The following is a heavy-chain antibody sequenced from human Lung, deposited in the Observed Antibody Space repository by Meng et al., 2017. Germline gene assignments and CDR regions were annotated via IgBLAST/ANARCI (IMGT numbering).Heavy chain of an antibody. CDR1: VFYFRNAW. Sequence: ESGGECVRPGGSLRLSLCASVFYFRNAWMSWVRQAPGKGLEWVGRIKSNTDGGTTEYAAPVTGRFTISRDDSKSTLNLHLSGLRTDDTGVYYCTWDDKAVSDYWGQGTLVTVSS. D-gene: IGHD3-9*01. CDR2: IKSNTDGGTT. J-gene: IGHJ4*02. CDR3: TWDDKAVSDY. V-gene: IGHV3-15*01.